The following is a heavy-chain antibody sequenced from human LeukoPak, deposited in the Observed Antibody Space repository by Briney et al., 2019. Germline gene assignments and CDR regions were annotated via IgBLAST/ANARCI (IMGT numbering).Heavy chain of an antibody. D-gene: IGHD6-19*01. CDR1: AFSFSDYW. Sequence: GGSLILSCAASAFSFSDYWMTWVRQAPGKGLHWVAHIKQDGSEEYYVDSVKGRFTISRDNAKTSLYLQMNSLRAEDTAVYYCARWNSGWEFDYWGQGTLVSVSS. J-gene: IGHJ4*02. CDR2: IKQDGSEE. V-gene: IGHV3-7*05. CDR3: ARWNSGWEFDY.